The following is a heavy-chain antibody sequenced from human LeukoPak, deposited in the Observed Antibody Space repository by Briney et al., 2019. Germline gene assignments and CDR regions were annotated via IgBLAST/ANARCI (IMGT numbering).Heavy chain of an antibody. CDR2: IGHGGTT. CDR3: AKEMASRRPFDC. V-gene: IGHV3-23*01. J-gene: IGHJ4*02. D-gene: IGHD5-24*01. Sequence: GGSPRLSCAASEFTLSSYGMAWVRQAPGKGPEWVSAIGHGGTTYYTDPVRGRFTISRDNSKNTLYLQMNSLRGEDTAVYYCAKEMASRRPFDCWGQGTLVTVSS. CDR1: EFTLSSYG.